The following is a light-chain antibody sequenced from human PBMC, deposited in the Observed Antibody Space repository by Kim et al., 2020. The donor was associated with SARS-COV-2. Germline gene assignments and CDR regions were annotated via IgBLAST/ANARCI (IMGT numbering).Light chain of an antibody. CDR1: QDISNY. J-gene: IGKJ2*01. V-gene: IGKV1-27*01. CDR2: DAS. CDR3: QQYYSAPYT. Sequence: DIQMTQSPSSLSASVGDRVTITCRASQDISNYLAWYQQKPGKVPKLLIYDASTLQSGVPSRFSGSGSGTDFTLTISSLQPEDVVTYYCQQYYSAPYTFGQGTNLEIK.